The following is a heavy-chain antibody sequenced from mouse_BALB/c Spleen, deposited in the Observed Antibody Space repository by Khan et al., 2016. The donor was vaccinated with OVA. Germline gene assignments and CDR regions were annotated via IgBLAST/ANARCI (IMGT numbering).Heavy chain of an antibody. CDR1: GYSFTLYY. V-gene: IGHV1-26*01. D-gene: IGHD2-12*01. J-gene: IGHJ3*01. CDR3: ARGYEFFPY. CDR2: VNPNNGDT. Sequence: VQLKQSGPDLVKPGASVKISCKASGYSFTLYYMTWVRQSHGKSREWIGRVNPNNGDTNYNQNFKGKAILTVDKSSNTAYMELRSLTSEDSAVFYCARGYEFFPYWGQGTLVTVSA.